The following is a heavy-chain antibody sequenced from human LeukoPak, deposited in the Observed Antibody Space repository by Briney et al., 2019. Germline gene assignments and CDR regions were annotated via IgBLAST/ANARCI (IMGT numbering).Heavy chain of an antibody. J-gene: IGHJ4*02. CDR2: INPNSGGT. V-gene: IGHV1-2*02. D-gene: IGHD5-18*01. CDR1: GYSFTSYW. Sequence: GESLKISCKGSGYSFTSYWISWVRQAPGQGLEWMGWINPNSGGTNHAQQFQGRVTLTRDTSISTAYMELTRLTSDDTAMCYCARLSNSYGYIGFWGQGTLVTVSS. CDR3: ARLSNSYGYIGF.